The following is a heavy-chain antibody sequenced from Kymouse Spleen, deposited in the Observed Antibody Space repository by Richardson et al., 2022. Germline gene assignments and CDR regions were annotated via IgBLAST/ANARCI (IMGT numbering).Heavy chain of an antibody. CDR2: IWYDGSNK. V-gene: IGHV3-33*01. Sequence: QVQLVESGGGVVQPGRSLRLSCAASGFTFSSYGMHWVRQAPGKGLEWVAVIWYDGSNKYYADSVKGRFTISRDNSKNTLYLQMNSLRAEDTAVYYCAREMVRGVIMNDYWGQGTLVTVSS. CDR3: AREMVRGVIMNDY. J-gene: IGHJ4*02. D-gene: IGHD3-10*01. CDR1: GFTFSSYG.